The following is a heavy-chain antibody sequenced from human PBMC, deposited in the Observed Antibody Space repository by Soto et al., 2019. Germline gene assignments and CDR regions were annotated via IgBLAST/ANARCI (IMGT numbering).Heavy chain of an antibody. J-gene: IGHJ6*02. V-gene: IGHV4-61*01. CDR3: ARVEQLGDYYYYYGMDV. Sequence: PSETLSFTCTVSGGSVSSGSYYWSWIRQPPGEGLEWIGYIYYSGSTNYNPSLKRRVTISVDTPKNQFSLKLSSVTAADTAVYYCARVEQLGDYYYYYGMDVWGQGTTVTVSS. D-gene: IGHD6-13*01. CDR1: GGSVSSGSYY. CDR2: IYYSGST.